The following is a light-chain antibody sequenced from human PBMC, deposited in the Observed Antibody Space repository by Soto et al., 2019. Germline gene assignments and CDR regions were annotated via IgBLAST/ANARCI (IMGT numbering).Light chain of an antibody. V-gene: IGKV3-20*01. Sequence: EVVLTQSPGTLSLSPGERATLSCRASQSVTNNYLAWYQQRPGQAPRLLIFGSSDRATGIPDRFSGSVSGTDFTLTISRLETEDFAVYYCHQYGSSPPYTFGQGTKMEIK. J-gene: IGKJ2*01. CDR2: GSS. CDR3: HQYGSSPPYT. CDR1: QSVTNNY.